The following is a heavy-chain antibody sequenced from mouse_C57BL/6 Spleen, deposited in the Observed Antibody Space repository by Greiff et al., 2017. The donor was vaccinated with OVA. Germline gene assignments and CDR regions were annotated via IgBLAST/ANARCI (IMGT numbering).Heavy chain of an antibody. CDR1: GYTFTDYY. CDR2: IGSGSGST. D-gene: IGHD2-4*01. V-gene: IGHV1-77*01. J-gene: IGHJ2*01. CDR3: ARRRKYDYDPLDY. Sequence: VNLVESGAELVQPGASVKISCKASGYTFTDYYINWVKQRPGQGLEWIGKIGSGSGSTYYNEKFKGKATLTADKSSSTAYMQLSSLTSEDSAVYFGARRRKYDYDPLDYWGQGTTLTVSS.